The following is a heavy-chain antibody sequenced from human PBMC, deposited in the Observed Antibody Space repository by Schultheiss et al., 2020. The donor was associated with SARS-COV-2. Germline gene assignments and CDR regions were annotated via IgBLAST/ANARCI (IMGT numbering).Heavy chain of an antibody. J-gene: IGHJ3*02. V-gene: IGHV1-18*01. D-gene: IGHD2-2*01. CDR3: ARTVSRGYCSSTSCHAFDI. CDR1: GYTFTSYA. Sequence: ASVKVSCKASGYTFTSYAMNWVRQAPGQGLEWMGWISAYNGNTNYAQKLQGRVTMTTDTSTSTAYMELRSLRSDDTAVYYCARTVSRGYCSSTSCHAFDICGELATVNVSS. CDR2: ISAYNGNT.